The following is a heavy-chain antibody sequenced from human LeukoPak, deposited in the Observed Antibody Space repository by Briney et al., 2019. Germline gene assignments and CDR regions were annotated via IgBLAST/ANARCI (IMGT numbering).Heavy chain of an antibody. CDR3: AKVISGRWIQSGFDY. CDR1: GFTFSSYA. J-gene: IGHJ4*02. V-gene: IGHV3-23*01. CDR2: ISGSGGST. Sequence: GGSLRLSCAASGFTFSSYAMSWVRQAPGKGLEWVSAISGSGGSTYYADSVKGRFTISRDNSKNTLYMQMNSLRAEDTAVYYCAKVISGRWIQSGFDYWGQGTLVTVSS. D-gene: IGHD5-24*01.